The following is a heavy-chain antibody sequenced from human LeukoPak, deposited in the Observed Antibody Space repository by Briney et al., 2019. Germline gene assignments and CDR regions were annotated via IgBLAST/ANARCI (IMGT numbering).Heavy chain of an antibody. CDR1: GYTFTGYY. CDR2: INPNSGGT. Sequence: ASVKVSCKASGYTFTGYYMHWVRQAPGQGLEWMGWINPNSGGTNYAQKFQGRVTMTRDTSISTAYMELSRPRSDDTAVYYCARVSSVLLWFGELGDWGQGTLVTVSS. V-gene: IGHV1-2*02. J-gene: IGHJ4*02. CDR3: ARVSSVLLWFGELGD. D-gene: IGHD3-10*01.